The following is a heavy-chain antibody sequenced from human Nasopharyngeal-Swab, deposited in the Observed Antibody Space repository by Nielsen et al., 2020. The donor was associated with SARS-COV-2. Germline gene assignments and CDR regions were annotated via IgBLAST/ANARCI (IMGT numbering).Heavy chain of an antibody. J-gene: IGHJ3*02. Sequence: WIRQPLGKGLEWIGYIYYSGSTYYNPSLKSRVTISVDTSKNQFSLKLSSVTAADTAVYYCARATMIVVVIGAFDIWGQGTMVTVSS. CDR3: ARATMIVVVIGAFDI. CDR2: IYYSGST. V-gene: IGHV4-31*02. D-gene: IGHD3-22*01.